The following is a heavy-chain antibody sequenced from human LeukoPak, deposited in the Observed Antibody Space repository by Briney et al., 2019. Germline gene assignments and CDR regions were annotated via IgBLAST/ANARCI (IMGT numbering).Heavy chain of an antibody. CDR1: GYTFTSYY. J-gene: IGHJ3*02. CDR2: INPSGGST. D-gene: IGHD6-19*01. V-gene: IGHV1-46*01. CDR3: ARESSPSSGASDAFDI. Sequence: GASVKVSCKASGYTFTSYYMHWVRQAPGQGLEWMGIINPSGGSTSYAQKFQGRVTMTRDTSTSTVYMELSSLRSEDTAVYYCARESSPSSGASDAFDIWGQGTMVTVSS.